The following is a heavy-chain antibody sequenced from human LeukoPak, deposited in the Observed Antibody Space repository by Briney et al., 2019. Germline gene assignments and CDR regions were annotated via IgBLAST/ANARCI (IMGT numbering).Heavy chain of an antibody. Sequence: GGSLRLSCAASGFTFSSYSMNWVRQAPGKGLEWVSSISSSSSYIYYADSVKGRFTIPRDNAKNSLYLQMNSLRAEDTAVYYCARGLGRDGYNFDAFDIWGQGTMVTVSS. V-gene: IGHV3-21*01. CDR2: ISSSSSYI. D-gene: IGHD5-24*01. CDR1: GFTFSSYS. CDR3: ARGLGRDGYNFDAFDI. J-gene: IGHJ3*02.